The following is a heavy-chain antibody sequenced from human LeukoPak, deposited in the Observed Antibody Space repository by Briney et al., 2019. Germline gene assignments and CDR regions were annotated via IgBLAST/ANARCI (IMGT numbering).Heavy chain of an antibody. CDR1: GFTFDGYA. Sequence: PGGSLRLSCAASGFTFDGYAMHWVRQAPGKGLEWVSSISSSSSYIYYADSVKGRFTISRDNAKNSLYLQMNSLRAEDTAVYYCARGDSGSYLDAFDIWGQGTMVTVSS. CDR3: ARGDSGSYLDAFDI. V-gene: IGHV3-21*01. D-gene: IGHD1-26*01. CDR2: ISSSSSYI. J-gene: IGHJ3*02.